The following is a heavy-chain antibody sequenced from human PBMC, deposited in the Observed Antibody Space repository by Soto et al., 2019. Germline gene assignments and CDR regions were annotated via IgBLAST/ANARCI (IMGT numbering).Heavy chain of an antibody. CDR3: ARVSGSSKSADYYYGMDV. CDR2: IYPGGSDT. V-gene: IGHV5-51*01. D-gene: IGHD6-6*01. CDR1: GYSFTSYW. Sequence: GESLKISCKGSGYSFTSYWIGWVRQMPGKGLEWMGIIYPGGSDTRYSPSFQGQVTISADKSISTAYLQWSSLKASDTAMYYCARVSGSSKSADYYYGMDVWGQGTTVTVSS. J-gene: IGHJ6*02.